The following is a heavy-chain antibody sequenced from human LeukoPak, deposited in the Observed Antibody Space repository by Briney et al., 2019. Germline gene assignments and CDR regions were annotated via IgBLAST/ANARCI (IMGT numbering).Heavy chain of an antibody. V-gene: IGHV3-74*01. CDR2: INTDSSLI. Sequence: GGSLRLSCAASGFTFSSYRMHWVRQAPGKGLAWVSRINTDSSLINYADSVKGRFTISRDNAKNTLYLQMNSLRPEDTAIYYCARNLYTSGDYWGQGTLVTVSS. D-gene: IGHD6-19*01. J-gene: IGHJ4*02. CDR1: GFTFSSYR. CDR3: ARNLYTSGDY.